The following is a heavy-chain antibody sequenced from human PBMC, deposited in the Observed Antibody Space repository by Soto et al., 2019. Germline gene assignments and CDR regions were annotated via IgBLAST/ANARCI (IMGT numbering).Heavy chain of an antibody. D-gene: IGHD5-18*01. CDR3: ARGLVISRYSYGFLGYYFDY. J-gene: IGHJ4*02. V-gene: IGHV4-34*01. CDR1: GGSFSGYY. Sequence: QVQLQQLGAGLLKPSETLSLTCAVYGGSFSGYYWSGIRRPPGKGLEWIGEINHSGSTNYNPSLKSRVTISVDTSKNQFSLKLSSVTAAATAVYYCARGLVISRYSYGFLGYYFDYWGQGTLVTVSS. CDR2: INHSGST.